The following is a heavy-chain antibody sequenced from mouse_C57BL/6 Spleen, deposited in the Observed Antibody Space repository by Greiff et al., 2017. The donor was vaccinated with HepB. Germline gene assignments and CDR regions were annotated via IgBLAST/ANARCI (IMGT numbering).Heavy chain of an antibody. J-gene: IGHJ2*01. CDR2: IDPSDSYT. Sequence: VQLQQSGAELVMPGASVKLSCKASGYTFTSYWMHWVKQRPGQGLEWIGEIDPSDSYTNYNQKFKGKSTLTVDKSSSTAYMQLSSLTSEDSAVYYCARGPYYYGSSPYFDYWGQGTTLTVSS. V-gene: IGHV1-69*01. CDR3: ARGPYYYGSSPYFDY. CDR1: GYTFTSYW. D-gene: IGHD1-1*01.